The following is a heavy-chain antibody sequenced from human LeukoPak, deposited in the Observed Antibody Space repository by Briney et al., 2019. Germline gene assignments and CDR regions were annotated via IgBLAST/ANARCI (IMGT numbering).Heavy chain of an antibody. CDR1: GGSISSGSYY. V-gene: IGHV4-61*01. D-gene: IGHD2-21*02. CDR3: AKCGGDCYNFDY. CDR2: IYYSGST. J-gene: IGHJ4*02. Sequence: SQTLSLTCTVSGGSISSGSYYWSWIRQPPGKGLEWIGYIYYSGSTNYNPSLKSRVTISVDTSKNQFSLKLSSVTAADTAVYYCAKCGGDCYNFDYWGQGTLVTVSS.